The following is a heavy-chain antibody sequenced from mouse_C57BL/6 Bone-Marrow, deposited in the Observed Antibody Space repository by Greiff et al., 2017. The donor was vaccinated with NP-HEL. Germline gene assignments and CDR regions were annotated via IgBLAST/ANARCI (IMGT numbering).Heavy chain of an antibody. V-gene: IGHV14-4*01. CDR2: IDPENGDT. J-gene: IGHJ3*01. CDR1: GFNIKDDY. D-gene: IGHD2-4*01. CDR3: TNYDYDVPFAY. Sequence: EVQLVESGAELVRPGASVKLSCTASGFNIKDDYMHWVKQRPEQGLEWIGWIDPENGDTEYASKFQGKATITADTSSNTAYLQLSSLTSEDTAVYYCTNYDYDVPFAYWGQGTLVTVSA.